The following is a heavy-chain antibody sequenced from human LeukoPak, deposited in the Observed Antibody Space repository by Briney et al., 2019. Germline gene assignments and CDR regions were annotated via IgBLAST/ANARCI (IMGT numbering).Heavy chain of an antibody. J-gene: IGHJ4*02. CDR2: IDYSGST. V-gene: IGHV4-59*01. CDR3: ARGGWYTDY. Sequence: SETLSLTCTVSGDSISYYYWSWIRQPPGKGLEWIGYIDYSGSTNYNPSLKSRVTISIDTSMNQFSLRLTSVTAADTAVYYCARGGWYTDYWGQGTQVSVSS. D-gene: IGHD6-19*01. CDR1: GDSISYYY.